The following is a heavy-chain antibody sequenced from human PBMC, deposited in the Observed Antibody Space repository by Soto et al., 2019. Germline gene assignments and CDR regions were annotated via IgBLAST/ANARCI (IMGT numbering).Heavy chain of an antibody. V-gene: IGHV4-59*01. CDR1: GVSISSYY. J-gene: IGHJ3*02. CDR3: ASYEIGDAFDI. CDR2: IYYSGST. Sequence: SETLSLTCTVSGVSISSYYWSWIRQPPGKGLEWIGYIYYSGSTNYNPSLKSRVTISVDTSKNQFSLKLSSVTAADTAVYYCASYEIGDAFDIWGQGTMVTVSS. D-gene: IGHD5-12*01.